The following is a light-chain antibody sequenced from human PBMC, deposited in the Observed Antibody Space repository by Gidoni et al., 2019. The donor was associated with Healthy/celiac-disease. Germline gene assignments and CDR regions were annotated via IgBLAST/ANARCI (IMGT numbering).Light chain of an antibody. Sequence: EIVMTQSPATLPVSPGERATLSCRASQSVSSNLAWYQQKPGQAPRLLIYGASTRATGLPARFSGSGSGTEFTLTISSLQSEDFAVYYCQQYNNWPPLTFGGGTKVEIK. CDR2: GAS. CDR1: QSVSSN. J-gene: IGKJ4*01. V-gene: IGKV3-15*01. CDR3: QQYNNWPPLT.